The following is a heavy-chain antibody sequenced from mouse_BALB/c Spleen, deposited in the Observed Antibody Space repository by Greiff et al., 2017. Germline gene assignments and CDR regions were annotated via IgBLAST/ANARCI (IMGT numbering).Heavy chain of an antibody. CDR1: GFTFSSYW. J-gene: IGHJ3*01. Sequence: EVHLVESGGGLVQPGGSMKLSCVASGFTFSSYWMSWVRQSPEKGLEWVAEIRLKSDNYATHYAESVKGKFTISRDDSKSRLYLQMNSLRAEDTGIYYCTSWGFAYWGQGTLVTVSA. CDR3: TSWGFAY. V-gene: IGHV6-6*02. CDR2: IRLKSDNYAT.